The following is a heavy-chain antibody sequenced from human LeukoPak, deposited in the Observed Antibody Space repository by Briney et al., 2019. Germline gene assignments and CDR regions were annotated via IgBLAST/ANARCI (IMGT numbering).Heavy chain of an antibody. CDR3: AREVMGGSYDS. CDR2: IIPIFGTA. Sequence: ASVNVSCRASGGTFSIYAISWVRQAPGQGREWMGGIIPIFGTANYAQKFQGRVTITADESTSTAYMEMSSLRSEDTAVYYCAREVMGGSYDSWGQGTLVTVSS. J-gene: IGHJ4*02. V-gene: IGHV1-69*13. CDR1: GGTFSIYA. D-gene: IGHD3-3*01.